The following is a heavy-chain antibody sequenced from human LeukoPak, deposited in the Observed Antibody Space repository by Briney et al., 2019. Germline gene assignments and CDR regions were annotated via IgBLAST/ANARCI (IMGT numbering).Heavy chain of an antibody. D-gene: IGHD3-10*01. Sequence: GGSLRLSCAASGFTFSSYSMNWVRQAPGKGLEWVSYISSSSSTIYYADSVKGRFTISRDNAKNSLYLQMNSLRAEDTAVYYCARGLGRSSGSYYNGYWGQGTLVTVSS. CDR2: ISSSSSTI. CDR3: ARGLGRSSGSYYNGY. CDR1: GFTFSSYS. V-gene: IGHV3-48*01. J-gene: IGHJ4*02.